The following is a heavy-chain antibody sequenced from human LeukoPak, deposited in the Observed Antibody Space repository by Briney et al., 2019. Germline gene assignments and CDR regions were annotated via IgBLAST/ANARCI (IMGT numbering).Heavy chain of an antibody. CDR1: GYSFTSYW. Sequence: GESLKISCKGSGYSFTSYWIGWVRQMPGKGLEWMGIFFPGDSDIRYNPSFRGHVTMSADKSINTAYLQWSSLEASDTAMYYCARGATTFDHWGQGTLVTVSS. CDR3: ARGATTFDH. J-gene: IGHJ4*02. CDR2: FFPGDSDI. D-gene: IGHD1-26*01. V-gene: IGHV5-51*01.